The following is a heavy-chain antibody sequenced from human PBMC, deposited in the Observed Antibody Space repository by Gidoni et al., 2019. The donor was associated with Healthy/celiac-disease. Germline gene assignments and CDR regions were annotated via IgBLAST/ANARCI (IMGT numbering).Heavy chain of an antibody. D-gene: IGHD1-26*01. CDR3: ARLPWGLDGSYTAFDY. J-gene: IGHJ4*02. CDR2: IYPGDSDT. CDR1: GYSFTSYW. Sequence: EVQPVQSGAEVKKPGESLKISCKGSGYSFTSYWIGWVRQMPGKGLEWMGIIYPGDSDTRYSPSFQGQVTISADKSISTAYLQWSSLKASDTAMYYCARLPWGLDGSYTAFDYWGQGTLVTVSS. V-gene: IGHV5-51*03.